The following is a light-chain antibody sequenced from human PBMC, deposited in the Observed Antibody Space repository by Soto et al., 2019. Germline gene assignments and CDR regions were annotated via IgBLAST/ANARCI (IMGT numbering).Light chain of an antibody. CDR2: GAS. CDR3: QQYGSTPPT. J-gene: IGKJ3*01. V-gene: IGKV3-20*01. Sequence: EIVLTQSPGTLSVSPGERVTLSCRASQNVSSGYLAWYQQKPGQAPRLLIYGASTRAAGIPDRFSGNGSGTDFRLTLSRLEPEDFGVYHCQQYGSTPPTFGPGTKVEIK. CDR1: QNVSSGY.